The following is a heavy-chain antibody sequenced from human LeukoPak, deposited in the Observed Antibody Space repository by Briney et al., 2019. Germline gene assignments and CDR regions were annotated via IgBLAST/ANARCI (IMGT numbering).Heavy chain of an antibody. CDR2: IYTSGST. CDR3: ARDLHYCLDY. J-gene: IGHJ4*02. Sequence: SETLSLTCTVSGGSISSYYWSWIRQPAGKGLEWIGRIYTSGSTNYNPALNSRVTMSVDTSKNQFFLKLSSVTAADTAVYYCARDLHYCLDYWGQGTLVTVSS. CDR1: GGSISSYY. V-gene: IGHV4-4*07. D-gene: IGHD2/OR15-2a*01.